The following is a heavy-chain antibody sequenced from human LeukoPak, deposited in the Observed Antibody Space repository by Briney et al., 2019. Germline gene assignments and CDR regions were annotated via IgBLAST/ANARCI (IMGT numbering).Heavy chain of an antibody. CDR1: GGTFSSYA. CDR2: IIPILGIA. J-gene: IGHJ4*02. D-gene: IGHD4-17*01. V-gene: IGHV1-69*04. Sequence: ASVKVSCKASGGTFSSYAISWVRQAPGQGLEWMGRIIPILGIANYAQKFQGRVTITADKSTSTAYMELSSLRSEDTAVYYCARDNHSTDTDYWGQGTLVTVSS. CDR3: ARDNHSTDTDY.